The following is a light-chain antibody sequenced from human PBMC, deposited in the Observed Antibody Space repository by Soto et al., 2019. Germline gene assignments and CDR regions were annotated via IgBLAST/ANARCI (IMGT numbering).Light chain of an antibody. CDR3: AAWDDSLNGYV. J-gene: IGLJ1*01. CDR2: TNN. CDR1: YSNIGSNT. V-gene: IGLV1-44*01. Sequence: QSVLTQPPSASGTPGQRVTISCSGSYSNIGSNTVNWYQHLPGTAPKLLIYTNNQRPSGVPDRFSASKSGTSASLAISGLQSVDEADYYCAAWDDSLNGYVFGPGTKVTVL.